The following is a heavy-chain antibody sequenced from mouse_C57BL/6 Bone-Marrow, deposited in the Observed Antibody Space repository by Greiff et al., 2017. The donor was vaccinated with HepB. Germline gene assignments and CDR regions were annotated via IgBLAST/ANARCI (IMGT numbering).Heavy chain of an antibody. V-gene: IGHV1-59*01. CDR1: GYTFTSYW. CDR2: IDPSDSYT. D-gene: IGHD1-1*01. CDR3: ARSGLYYYGSSYAMDY. Sequence: VQLQQPGAELVRPGTSVKLSCKASGYTFTSYWMHWVKQRPGQGLAWIGVIDPSDSYTNYNQKFKGKATLTVDTSSSTAYMQLSSLTSEDSAVYYCARSGLYYYGSSYAMDYWGQGTSVTVSS. J-gene: IGHJ4*01.